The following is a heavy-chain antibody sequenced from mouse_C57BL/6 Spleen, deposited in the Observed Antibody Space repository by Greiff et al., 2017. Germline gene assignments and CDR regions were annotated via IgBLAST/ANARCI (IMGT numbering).Heavy chain of an antibody. J-gene: IGHJ2*01. D-gene: IGHD2-5*01. CDR3: ASYSNYLYFDY. CDR2: ISDGGSYT. CDR1: GFTFSSYA. V-gene: IGHV5-4*01. Sequence: EVQVVESGGGLVKPGGSLKLSCAASGFTFSSYAMSWVRQTPEKRLEWVATISDGGSYTYYPDNVKGRFTISRDNAKNNLYLQMSHLKSEDTAMYYCASYSNYLYFDYWGQGTTLTVSS.